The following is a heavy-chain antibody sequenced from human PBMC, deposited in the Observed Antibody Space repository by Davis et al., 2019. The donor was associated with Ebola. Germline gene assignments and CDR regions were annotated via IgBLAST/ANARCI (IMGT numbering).Heavy chain of an antibody. V-gene: IGHV1-2*06. D-gene: IGHD3-22*01. CDR1: GYTFTASY. J-gene: IGHJ2*01. CDR2: INPNGGGT. CDR3: ARDFYDSYDYPSHYFDI. Sequence: ASVKVSCKASGYTFTASYIHWVRQAPGQGLEWMGRINPNGGGTVYAQKFQGRITITEDKSTMTGYMEVNSLTSEDTAIYYCARDFYDSYDYPSHYFDIWGRGSLVTVSS.